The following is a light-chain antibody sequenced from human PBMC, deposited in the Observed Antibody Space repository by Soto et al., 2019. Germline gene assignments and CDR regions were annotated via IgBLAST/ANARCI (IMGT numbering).Light chain of an antibody. CDR3: QQYGTSPGT. CDR2: GAS. V-gene: IGKV3-20*01. Sequence: EIVLTQSPGTLSLSPEERATLSCRASQSVRSSYLAWYQQKPGQAPRLLIYGASSRATGIPDRFSGSGSGTDFTLTITRLEPEDFAVFYCQQYGTSPGTFGQGTKLEIK. J-gene: IGKJ2*01. CDR1: QSVRSSY.